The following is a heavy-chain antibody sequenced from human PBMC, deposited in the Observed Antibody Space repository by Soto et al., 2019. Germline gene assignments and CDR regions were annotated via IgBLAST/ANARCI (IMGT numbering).Heavy chain of an antibody. D-gene: IGHD5-18*01. V-gene: IGHV3-53*01. CDR3: ATGGDTAKDGY. CDR1: GFTVSNNH. CDR2: IYYNGNT. Sequence: VQLVESGGGLIQPGGSPRLSCAASGFTVSNNHMTWVRQAPGRGPEWVSTIYYNGNTFYADSVKGRFTISRDNSKNMLYLQMNSLRAEDTALYYCATGGDTAKDGYWGQGTLVTVSS. J-gene: IGHJ4*02.